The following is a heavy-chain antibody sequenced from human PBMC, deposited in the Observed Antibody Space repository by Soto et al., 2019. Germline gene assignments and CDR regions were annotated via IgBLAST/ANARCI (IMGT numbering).Heavy chain of an antibody. CDR2: FYYSEST. V-gene: IGHV4-39*01. Sequence: SETLSLTCTVSGGSISSSRFQWGWIRQPPGEGLECIGSFYYSESTYYNPSLKSRVTISVDTSKEQISLKLRSVTAADTAVYYCVRLGIDYGDDFWGQGSLVTVSS. CDR1: GGSISSSRFQ. J-gene: IGHJ4*02. D-gene: IGHD4-17*01. CDR3: VRLGIDYGDDF.